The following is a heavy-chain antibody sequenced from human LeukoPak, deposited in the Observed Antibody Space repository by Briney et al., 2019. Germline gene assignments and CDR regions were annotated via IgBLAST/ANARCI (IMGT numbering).Heavy chain of an antibody. D-gene: IGHD5-24*01. CDR2: ISGSGGST. Sequence: GGSLRLSCAASGFTFSSDAMSWVRQAPGKGLEWVSAISGSGGSTYYADSVKGRFTISRDNSKNTLYLQMNSLRAEDTAVYYCAKDVGMATITGDDYWGQGTLVTVSS. J-gene: IGHJ4*02. CDR3: AKDVGMATITGDDY. V-gene: IGHV3-23*01. CDR1: GFTFSSDA.